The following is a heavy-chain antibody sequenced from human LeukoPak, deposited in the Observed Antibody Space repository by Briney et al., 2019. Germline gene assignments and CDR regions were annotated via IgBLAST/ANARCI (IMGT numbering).Heavy chain of an antibody. CDR1: GFIFSNYG. D-gene: IGHD3-10*01. V-gene: IGHV3-30*02. CDR2: IRYDGTKT. J-gene: IGHJ4*02. CDR3: VKDAPLLWFGELGTIDY. Sequence: GGSLRLSCAASGFIFSNYGMHWVRQAPGKGLEWVTFIRYDGTKTFYADSVKGRFTISRDNSKNTLYLQMNRLRAEDTGVYYCVKDAPLLWFGELGTIDYWGQGTLVTVSS.